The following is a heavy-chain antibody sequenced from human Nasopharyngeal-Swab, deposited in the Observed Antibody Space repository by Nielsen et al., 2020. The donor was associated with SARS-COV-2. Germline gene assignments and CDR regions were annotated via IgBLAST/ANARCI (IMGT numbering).Heavy chain of an antibody. CDR1: GGSISSYY. Sequence: SETLSLTCTVSGGSISSYYWSWIRQPPGKGLEWIGYIYYSGSTNYNPSLKSRVTISVDTSKNQFSLKLSSVTAADTAVYYCARGAKTSYWYFDYWGQGTLVTVSS. CDR2: IYYSGST. D-gene: IGHD1-26*01. J-gene: IGHJ4*02. V-gene: IGHV4-59*13. CDR3: ARGAKTSYWYFDY.